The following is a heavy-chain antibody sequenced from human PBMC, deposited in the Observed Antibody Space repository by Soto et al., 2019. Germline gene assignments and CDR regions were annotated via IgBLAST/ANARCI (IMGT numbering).Heavy chain of an antibody. CDR3: ARDSDCSSTSFYKGGAT. D-gene: IGHD2-2*02. Sequence: GGSLRLSCAASGFTFSSYAMHWVRQAPGKGLEWVAVISYDGSNKYYADSVKGRFTISRDNSKNTLYLQMNSRRAEDTAVYYCARDSDCSSTSFYKGGATWGQGTLVTVPS. CDR1: GFTFSSYA. J-gene: IGHJ1*01. CDR2: ISYDGSNK. V-gene: IGHV3-30-3*01.